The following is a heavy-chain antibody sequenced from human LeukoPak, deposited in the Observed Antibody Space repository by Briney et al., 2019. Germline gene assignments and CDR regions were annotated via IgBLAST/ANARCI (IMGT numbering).Heavy chain of an antibody. Sequence: AETLSLTCTVSGGSISSYYWSWIRQPAGKGLEWIGRICTSGSTNYNPSLKSRVTMSVDTSKNTFSLKLSSVTAADTAVYYVTEDLTKLNSYIWFDPWGEGTLVTVSS. V-gene: IGHV4-4*07. CDR1: GGSISSYY. D-gene: IGHD4-23*01. CDR3: TEDLTKLNSYIWFDP. J-gene: IGHJ5*02. CDR2: ICTSGST.